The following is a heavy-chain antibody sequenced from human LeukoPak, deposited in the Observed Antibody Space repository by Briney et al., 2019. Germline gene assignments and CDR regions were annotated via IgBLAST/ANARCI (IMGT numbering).Heavy chain of an antibody. CDR3: ARSSYYYDSSGYFAPLYYFDY. CDR1: GFTFSSYA. V-gene: IGHV3-64*01. CDR2: ISSNGGST. D-gene: IGHD3-22*01. Sequence: GGSLRLSCAASGFTFSSYAMHWVRQAPGKGLEYVSAISSNGGSTYYANSVKGRFTISRDNSKNTLYLQMGSLRAEDMAVYYCARSSYYYDSSGYFAPLYYFDYWGQGTLVTVSS. J-gene: IGHJ4*02.